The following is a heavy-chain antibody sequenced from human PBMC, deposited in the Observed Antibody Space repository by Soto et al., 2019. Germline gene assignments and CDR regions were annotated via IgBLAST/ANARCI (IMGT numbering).Heavy chain of an antibody. D-gene: IGHD6-19*01. V-gene: IGHV3-9*01. CDR3: AKDVAAVAGIFDY. J-gene: IGHJ4*02. CDR1: GFTFDDYA. Sequence: GGSLRLSCAASGFTFDDYAMHWVRQAPGKGLEWVSGISWNSGSIGYADSVKGRFTISRDNAKNSLYLQMNSLRAEDTALYYCAKDVAAVAGIFDYWGQGTLVTVSS. CDR2: ISWNSGSI.